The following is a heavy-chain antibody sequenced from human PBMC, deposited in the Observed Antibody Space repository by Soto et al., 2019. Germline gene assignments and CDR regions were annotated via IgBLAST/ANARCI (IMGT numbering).Heavy chain of an antibody. CDR2: INHSGST. Sequence: SETLSLTCAVYGGSFSGYYWSWIRQPPGKGLEWIGEINHSGSTNYNPSLKSRVTISVDTSKNQFSLKLSSVTAADTAVYYCARGLQGYWGQGTLVTVPQ. V-gene: IGHV4-34*01. CDR3: ARGLQGY. CDR1: GGSFSGYY. J-gene: IGHJ4*02.